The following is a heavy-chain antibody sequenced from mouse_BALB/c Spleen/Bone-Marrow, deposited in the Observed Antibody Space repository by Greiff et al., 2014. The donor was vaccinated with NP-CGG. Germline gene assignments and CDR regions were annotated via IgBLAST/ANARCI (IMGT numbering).Heavy chain of an antibody. CDR3: ASGDVYFAY. V-gene: IGHV5-9-4*01. J-gene: IGHJ3*01. CDR2: ISSGGSYT. Sequence: VESGGGLVKPGGSLKLSCAASGFTFSSYAMSWVRQSPDKRLEWVAEISSGGSYTYYPNTVTGRFTISRDNAKNTLYLEMSRLRSEDTAMYYCASGDVYFAYWGQGTLVTVSA. CDR1: GFTFSSYA.